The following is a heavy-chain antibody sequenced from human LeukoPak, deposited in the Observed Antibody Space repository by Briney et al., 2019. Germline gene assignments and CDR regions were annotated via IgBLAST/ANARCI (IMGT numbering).Heavy chain of an antibody. V-gene: IGHV3-23*01. Sequence: GGSLRLSCTGSGFTFRSFAVTWVRQAPGKGLDWVSSITANGDRTYYADSVKGRFTISRDNSKNTLYLQMNSLRAEDTAVYYCAKGGNILSGSYYSFDYWGQGTLVTVSS. D-gene: IGHD1-26*01. CDR3: AKGGNILSGSYYSFDY. J-gene: IGHJ4*02. CDR2: ITANGDRT. CDR1: GFTFRSFA.